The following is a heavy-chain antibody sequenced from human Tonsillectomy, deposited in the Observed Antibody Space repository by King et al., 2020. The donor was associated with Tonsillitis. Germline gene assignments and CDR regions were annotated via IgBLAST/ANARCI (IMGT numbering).Heavy chain of an antibody. V-gene: IGHV4-31*03. CDR2: IYYSGST. D-gene: IGHD1-26*01. CDR3: GGSERAYYYYMDV. Sequence: VPLQESGPGLVKPSQTLSLTCTVSDGSISSGGYYWRWIRQHPGKGLEWIGYIYYSGSTDYNPSLKSRVTISVDTSKNQFSLKLSSVTAADTAVYYCGGSERAYYYYMDVWGKGTTVTVSS. CDR1: DGSISSGGYY. J-gene: IGHJ6*03.